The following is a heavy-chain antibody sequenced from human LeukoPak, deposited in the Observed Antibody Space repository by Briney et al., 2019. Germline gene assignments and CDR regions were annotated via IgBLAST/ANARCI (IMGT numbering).Heavy chain of an antibody. J-gene: IGHJ5*01. D-gene: IGHD5-24*01. CDR2: IIPIISTA. Sequence: ASVKVSCKAFGGTFSSYAISWVRQAPGQGLEWMGRIIPIISTANYAQKFQGRVTITTDESTSTAYMELSSLKSEDTAEYSGERREGYGYNWFDSWGQGTLVTVPA. V-gene: IGHV1-69*05. CDR1: GGTFSSYA. CDR3: ERREGYGYNWFDS.